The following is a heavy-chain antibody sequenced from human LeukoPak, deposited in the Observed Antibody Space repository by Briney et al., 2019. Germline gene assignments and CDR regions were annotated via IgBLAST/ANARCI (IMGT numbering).Heavy chain of an antibody. V-gene: IGHV3-33*01. CDR2: IWYDGSNK. J-gene: IGHJ5*02. CDR1: GFTFSSYG. Sequence: GGSLRLSCAASGFTFSSYGMHWVRQAPGKGLEWVAVIWYDGSNKYYADPVKGRFTISRDNSKNTLYLQMNSLRAEDTAVYYCAREYSDSSGYSFDPWGQGTLVTVSS. CDR3: AREYSDSSGYSFDP. D-gene: IGHD3-22*01.